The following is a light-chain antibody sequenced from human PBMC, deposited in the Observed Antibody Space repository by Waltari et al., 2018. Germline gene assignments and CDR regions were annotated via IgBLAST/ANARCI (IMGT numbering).Light chain of an antibody. CDR3: SLYMGSGIWV. Sequence: QTVVTQEPSLSVSPGGTVTLTCALLSGSPSSTSYATWYQQTPGQAPRTLVYKGSSRSYGVSDRFSGSVLGNKAALTITGAQADDESDYYCSLYMGSGIWVFGGGTKLTVL. J-gene: IGLJ3*02. V-gene: IGLV8-61*01. CDR1: SGSPSSTSY. CDR2: KGS.